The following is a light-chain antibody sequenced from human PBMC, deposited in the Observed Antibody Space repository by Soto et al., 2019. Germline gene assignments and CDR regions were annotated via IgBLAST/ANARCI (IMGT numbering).Light chain of an antibody. V-gene: IGLV2-14*01. CDR2: DVS. CDR3: SSYTSSSTVV. Sequence: QSALTQPASVSGSLGQSITISCTGTSSDVGGYNYVSWYQQHPGKAPKLMIYDVSNRPSGVSNRFSGFKSGNTASLTISGLQAEDEADYYCSSYTSSSTVVFGGGTKLTVL. CDR1: SSDVGGYNY. J-gene: IGLJ3*02.